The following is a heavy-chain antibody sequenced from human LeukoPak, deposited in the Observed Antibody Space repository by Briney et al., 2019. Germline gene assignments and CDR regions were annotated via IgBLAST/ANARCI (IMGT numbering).Heavy chain of an antibody. CDR3: AREGAGTPFIDY. CDR1: GGSISSSNYY. V-gene: IGHV4-39*07. J-gene: IGHJ4*02. Sequence: SETLSLTCTVSGGSISSSNYYWGWIRQPPGKGLEWLGNIYYSGSTYYNPSLKSRVTISVDTSKNQFSLKLSSVTAADTAVYYCAREGAGTPFIDYWGQGTLVTVSS. CDR2: IYYSGST. D-gene: IGHD1-1*01.